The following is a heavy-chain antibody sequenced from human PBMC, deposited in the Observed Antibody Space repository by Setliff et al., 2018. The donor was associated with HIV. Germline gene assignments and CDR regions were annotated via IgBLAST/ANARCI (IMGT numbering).Heavy chain of an antibody. CDR2: ISVYNGNT. J-gene: IGHJ4*02. CDR3: ARGGDSGYDGDYDYFDY. CDR1: GYTFTSYG. Sequence: ASVKVSCKASGYTFTSYGISWVRQAPGQGLEWMGWISVYNGNTKYAQKLQGRVTMTKDTSASTAYMELRSLRSDDTAVYYCARGGDSGYDGDYDYFDYWGQGTLVTVSS. V-gene: IGHV1-18*01. D-gene: IGHD5-12*01.